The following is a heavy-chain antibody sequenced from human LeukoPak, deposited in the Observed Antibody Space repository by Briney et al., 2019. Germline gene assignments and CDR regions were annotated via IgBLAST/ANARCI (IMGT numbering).Heavy chain of an antibody. CDR3: ASWPVGWYGEDS. CDR1: GLSVSSNF. V-gene: IGHV3-53*01. CDR2: IYGGGST. J-gene: IGHJ4*02. D-gene: IGHD6-19*01. Sequence: GGSLRLSCAATGLSVSSNFMSWVRQAPGKGLEWVSVIYGGGSTYYADSVKGRFTISRDTPKHTLYLQMNSLRVEDTAVYYCASWPVGWYGEDSWGQGTLVTVSS.